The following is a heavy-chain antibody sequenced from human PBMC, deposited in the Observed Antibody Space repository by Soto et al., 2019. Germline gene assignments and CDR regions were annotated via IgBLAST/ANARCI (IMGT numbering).Heavy chain of an antibody. CDR3: VRAHALGFSNWFDP. V-gene: IGHV1-2*02. D-gene: IGHD3-10*01. CDR2: INPHSGAT. CDR1: GYIFSANY. Sequence: ASVKVSCKASGYIFSANYIHWVRQAPGQGLEWLGWINPHSGATNYAQKFLGRVTMSADTSASTAYMDLARLKSDDTGVYYCVRAHALGFSNWFDPWGRGTLVTVS. J-gene: IGHJ5*02.